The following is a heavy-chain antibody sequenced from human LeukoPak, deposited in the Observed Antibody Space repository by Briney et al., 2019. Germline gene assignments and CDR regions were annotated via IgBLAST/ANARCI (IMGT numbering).Heavy chain of an antibody. V-gene: IGHV3-30*02. Sequence: GGSLRLSCAASEFTFSSYGMHWVRQAPGKGLEWVAFIRYDGSKTYYADSVKGRFAISRDNSKNTLYLQMNSLRVEDTAVYYCAKCPGVATICGYYFDYCGQGTLVTVSS. CDR2: IRYDGSKT. CDR1: EFTFSSYG. D-gene: IGHD5-12*01. J-gene: IGHJ4*02. CDR3: AKCPGVATICGYYFDY.